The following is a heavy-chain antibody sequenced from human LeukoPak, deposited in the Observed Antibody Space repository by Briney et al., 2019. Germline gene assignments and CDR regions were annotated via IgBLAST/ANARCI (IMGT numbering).Heavy chain of an antibody. CDR1: GGSTSSYY. Sequence: SETLSLTCTVSGGSTSSYYWSWIRQPAGKGLEWIGHIYNSGSTNHNPSLKGRVTMSVATSKNQFSLHLSSVTAADTAVYYCARSAFLVTAPGLYYFDYWGQGTLVAVSS. CDR2: IYNSGST. J-gene: IGHJ4*02. V-gene: IGHV4-4*07. D-gene: IGHD6-13*01. CDR3: ARSAFLVTAPGLYYFDY.